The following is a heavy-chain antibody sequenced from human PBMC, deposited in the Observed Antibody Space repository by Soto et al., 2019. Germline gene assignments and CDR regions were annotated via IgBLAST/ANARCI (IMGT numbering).Heavy chain of an antibody. D-gene: IGHD3-3*01. CDR1: GYTFTGYF. CDR2: INSNSGAT. CDR3: ARGGGTILAPLP. J-gene: IGHJ5*02. Sequence: VQLVQSGAEVKKPGASVKVSCKASGYTFTGYFMHWVRQAPGQGLEWMGWINSNSGATKYAQKFQGRVTLSRDTSISTAYMELSGVTSDDTAVYYCARGGGTILAPLPWGQGTLVTVSA. V-gene: IGHV1-2*02.